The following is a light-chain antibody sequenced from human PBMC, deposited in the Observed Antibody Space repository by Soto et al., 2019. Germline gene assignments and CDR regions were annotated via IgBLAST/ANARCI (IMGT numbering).Light chain of an antibody. CDR2: AAS. Sequence: DLQMTQSPSSLSASVGDRVTITCRASQTINAYLNWYQQKPGKAPKLLIYAASSLQSGGPSRFSGSGSGTDFTLTISSLQPEDFGTYYCQESYRTPRTFGQGTRLEI. CDR3: QESYRTPRT. J-gene: IGKJ2*01. V-gene: IGKV1-39*01. CDR1: QTINAY.